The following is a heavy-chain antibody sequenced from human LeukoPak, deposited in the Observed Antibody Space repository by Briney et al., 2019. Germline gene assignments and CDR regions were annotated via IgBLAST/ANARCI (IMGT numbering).Heavy chain of an antibody. CDR1: GYTFTSYD. CDR2: MNPNSGHT. V-gene: IGHV1-8*01. D-gene: IGHD3-10*01. Sequence: GASVKVSCKASGYTFTSYDINWVRQATGQGLEWMGWMNPNSGHTGYAQKFQGRVTMTRNTSISTAYMELSSLRSEDTAVYYCARGGPLLWFGELLRDPWGQGTLVTVSS. CDR3: ARGGPLLWFGELLRDP. J-gene: IGHJ5*02.